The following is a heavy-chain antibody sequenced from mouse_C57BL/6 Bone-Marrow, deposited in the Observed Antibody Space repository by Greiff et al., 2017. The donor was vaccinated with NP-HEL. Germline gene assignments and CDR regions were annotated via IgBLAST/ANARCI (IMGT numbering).Heavy chain of an antibody. Sequence: QVQLKQSGAELMKPGASVKLSCKATGYTFTGYWIEWVKQRPGHGLEWIGEILPGSGSTNYNEKFKGKATFTADTSSNTAYMQLSSQTTEDSAIYYCASYYYGSSPHWYFDVWGTGTTVTVSS. J-gene: IGHJ1*03. D-gene: IGHD1-1*01. CDR3: ASYYYGSSPHWYFDV. CDR2: ILPGSGST. CDR1: GYTFTGYW. V-gene: IGHV1-9*01.